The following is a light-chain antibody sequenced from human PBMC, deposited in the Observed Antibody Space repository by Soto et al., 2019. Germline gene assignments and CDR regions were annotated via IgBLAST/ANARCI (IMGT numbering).Light chain of an antibody. CDR1: QSVTSN. CDR3: QQYGSSQT. J-gene: IGKJ1*01. CDR2: GAS. Sequence: EIVMTQSPDTLSVSPGDGATLSCRASQSVTSNLAWYQQKPGQAPRLLIYGASTRATGIPARFSGSGSGTEFTLTISSLQSEDVAVYYCQQYGSSQTLGQGTKVDIK. V-gene: IGKV3-15*01.